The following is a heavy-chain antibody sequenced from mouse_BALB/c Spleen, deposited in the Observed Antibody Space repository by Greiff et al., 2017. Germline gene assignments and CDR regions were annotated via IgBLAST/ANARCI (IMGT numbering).Heavy chain of an antibody. Sequence: QVQLQQSGAELAKPGASVKMSCKASGYTFTSYWMHWVKQRPGQGLEWIGYINPSTGYTEYNQKFKDKATLTADKSSSTAYMQLSSLTSEDSAVYYCARWGGVYYGNSYWYFDVWGAGTTVTVSS. D-gene: IGHD2-1*01. CDR1: GYTFTSYW. CDR3: ARWGGVYYGNSYWYFDV. CDR2: INPSTGYT. V-gene: IGHV1-7*01. J-gene: IGHJ1*01.